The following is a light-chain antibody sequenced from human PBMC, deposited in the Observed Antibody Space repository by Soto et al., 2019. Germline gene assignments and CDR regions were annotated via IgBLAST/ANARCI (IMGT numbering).Light chain of an antibody. CDR2: GAS. V-gene: IGKV3D-15*02. CDR1: QSVSSN. CDR3: QQDYNLPIT. Sequence: EIVMTQSPATLSVSPGERDTLSCRASQSVSSNLAWYQQKPGQAPRLLIYGASTRATGIPARFSGSGSGTDFILTISSLQPEDFAVYFCQQDYNLPITFGQGTRLEI. J-gene: IGKJ5*01.